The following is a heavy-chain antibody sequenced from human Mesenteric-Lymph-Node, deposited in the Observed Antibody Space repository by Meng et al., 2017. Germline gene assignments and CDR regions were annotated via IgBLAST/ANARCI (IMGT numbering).Heavy chain of an antibody. D-gene: IGHD3-10*01. J-gene: IGHJ6*02. Sequence: GESLKISCAASGFTFDDYGMSWVRQAPGKGLEWVSGINWNGGSTGYADSVKGRFTISRDNAKNSLYLQMNSLRAEDTAVYYCARDLLGVSMVRGIIAYQYYGMDVWGQGTTVTVSS. CDR2: INWNGGST. V-gene: IGHV3-20*04. CDR3: ARDLLGVSMVRGIIAYQYYGMDV. CDR1: GFTFDDYG.